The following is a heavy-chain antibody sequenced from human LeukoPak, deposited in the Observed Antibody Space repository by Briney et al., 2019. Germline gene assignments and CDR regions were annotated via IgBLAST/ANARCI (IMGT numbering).Heavy chain of an antibody. D-gene: IGHD3-22*01. CDR1: GATLTELS. Sequence: ASVKASCKVSGATLTELSMLWGRRAPGKGLEWMGGFDPVDGEIIYAKKFQGRGTMTEDTSTDTAYMELSSLRSEDTAVYYCATSHRFPYYDSSGPRPLSNYYFDYWGQGTLVTVSS. J-gene: IGHJ4*02. V-gene: IGHV1-24*01. CDR2: FDPVDGEI. CDR3: ATSHRFPYYDSSGPRPLSNYYFDY.